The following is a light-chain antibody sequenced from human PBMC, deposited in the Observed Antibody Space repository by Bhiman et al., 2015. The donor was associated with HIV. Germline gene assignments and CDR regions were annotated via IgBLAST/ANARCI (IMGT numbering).Light chain of an antibody. CDR1: NIGSKS. CDR3: QVWDFSSGAV. CDR2: YNT. V-gene: IGLV3-21*04. J-gene: IGLJ2*01. Sequence: SHVLTQPPSVSVAPGRTARITCGGNNIGSKSVHWYQQKPGQAPLVVIYYNTDRPSGIPERFSGSNSGNTATLTISRVEAADEADYFCQVWDFSSGAVFGGGTKLTVL.